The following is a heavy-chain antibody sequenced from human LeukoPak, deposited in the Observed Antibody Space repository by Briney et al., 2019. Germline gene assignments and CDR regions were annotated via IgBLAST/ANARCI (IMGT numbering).Heavy chain of an antibody. CDR3: ARALSPLTMTTVTTWGHYYYYMDV. D-gene: IGHD4-17*01. V-gene: IGHV1-18*01. Sequence: ASVKVSCKASGGTFSSYAINWVRQAPGQGLEWMGWISAYNGNTNYAQKLQGRVTITTDTSTSTAYMELRSLRSDDTAVYYCARALSPLTMTTVTTWGHYYYYMDVWGKGTTVTVSS. J-gene: IGHJ6*03. CDR1: GGTFSSYA. CDR2: ISAYNGNT.